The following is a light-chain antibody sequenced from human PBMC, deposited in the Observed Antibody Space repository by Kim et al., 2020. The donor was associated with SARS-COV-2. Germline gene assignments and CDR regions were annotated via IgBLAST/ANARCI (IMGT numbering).Light chain of an antibody. CDR1: QSVSSW. CDR3: QQYNSYLYT. Sequence: DIQMTQFPSTLSASVGDRVTITCRASQSVSSWLAWYQQKPGKAPNLLIYKASSLKSGVPSRFSGSGSGTEFTLTISSLQPDDFATYDCQQYNSYLYTFGHGTKLQI. V-gene: IGKV1-5*03. CDR2: KAS. J-gene: IGKJ2*01.